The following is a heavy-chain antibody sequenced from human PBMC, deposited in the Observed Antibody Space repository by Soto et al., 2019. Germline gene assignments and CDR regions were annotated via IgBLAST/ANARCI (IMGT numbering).Heavy chain of an antibody. D-gene: IGHD2-21*01. J-gene: IGHJ2*01. Sequence: QVQLVQSGAEVKKPGASVKVSCTTYGYTFSDYFLHWVRQAPGQGPEWMGFINPKRGGTEYAQKFQGRVTMTRDTSSSTVFMDLSGLTSDYTAIYYCARDSGIPGRYWYFGLWGRGTLVTVSS. CDR3: ARDSGIPGRYWYFGL. CDR1: GYTFSDYF. CDR2: INPKRGGT. V-gene: IGHV1-2*02.